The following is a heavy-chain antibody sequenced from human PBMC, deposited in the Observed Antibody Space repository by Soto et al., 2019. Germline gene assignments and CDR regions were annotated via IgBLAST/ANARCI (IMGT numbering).Heavy chain of an antibody. D-gene: IGHD3-3*01. CDR1: GFTFSNAW. J-gene: IGHJ6*02. V-gene: IGHV3-15*07. CDR3: TTDSRPLEWLLYLYYYYGMDV. Sequence: PGGSLRLSCAASGFTFSNAWMNWVRQAPGKGLEWVGRIKSKTDGGTTDYAAPVKGRFTISRDDSKNTLYLQMNSLKTEDTAVYYCTTDSRPLEWLLYLYYYYGMDVWGQGTTVTVSS. CDR2: IKSKTDGGTT.